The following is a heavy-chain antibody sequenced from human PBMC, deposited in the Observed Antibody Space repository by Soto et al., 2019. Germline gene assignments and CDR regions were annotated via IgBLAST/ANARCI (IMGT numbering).Heavy chain of an antibody. V-gene: IGHV4-31*03. Sequence: SETPSLTCTVSGGSISSGGYYWSWIRQHPGNGLEWIGYIYYSGSTYYNPSLKSRVTISVDTSKNQFSLKLSSVTAADTAVYYCASTAGGYEGDYYYYMDVWGKGTTVTVSS. D-gene: IGHD2-2*01. CDR1: GGSISSGGYY. CDR2: IYYSGST. CDR3: ASTAGGYEGDYYYYMDV. J-gene: IGHJ6*03.